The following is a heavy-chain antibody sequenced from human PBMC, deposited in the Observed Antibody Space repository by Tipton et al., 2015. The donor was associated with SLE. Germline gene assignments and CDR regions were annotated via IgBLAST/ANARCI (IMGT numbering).Heavy chain of an antibody. J-gene: IGHJ6*03. D-gene: IGHD1-26*01. Sequence: TLSLTCTVSGGSISSGGYYWSWIRQHPGKRLEWIGYIYYSGRTYYNPSLKSRVTIPVDTSKNQFSLKLSSVTAADTAVYYCARVGGGVGYYYYMDVWGKGTTVTDSS. CDR2: IYYSGRT. CDR3: ARVGGGVGYYYYMDV. CDR1: GGSISSGGYY. V-gene: IGHV4-31*03.